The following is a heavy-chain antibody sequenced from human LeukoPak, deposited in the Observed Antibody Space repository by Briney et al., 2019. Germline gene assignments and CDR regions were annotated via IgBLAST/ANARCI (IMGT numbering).Heavy chain of an antibody. D-gene: IGHD6-13*01. V-gene: IGHV4-34*01. CDR2: INHSGST. CDR1: GGSFSGYY. CDR3: ARRGAAAGTFYWFDP. J-gene: IGHJ5*02. Sequence: PSETLSLTCAVYGGSFSGYYWSWIRQPPGKGLEWIGEINHSGSTNYNPSLKSRVTISVDTSKNQFSLKLSSVTAADTAVYHCARRGAAAGTFYWFDPWGQGTLVTVSS.